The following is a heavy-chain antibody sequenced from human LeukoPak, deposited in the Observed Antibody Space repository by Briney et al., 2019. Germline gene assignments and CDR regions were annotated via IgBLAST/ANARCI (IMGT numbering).Heavy chain of an antibody. V-gene: IGHV4-39*07. J-gene: IGHJ4*02. CDR3: ARSITGVDLDY. D-gene: IGHD6-6*01. Sequence: PSETLSLTCTVSGGSISSSRYYWGWIRQPPGRGLEWIGSIYYSGSTYYNPSLKSRVTISLDTSKNQFSLKLSSVTAADTAVYYCARSITGVDLDYLGQGTLVTVP. CDR1: GGSISSSRYY. CDR2: IYYSGST.